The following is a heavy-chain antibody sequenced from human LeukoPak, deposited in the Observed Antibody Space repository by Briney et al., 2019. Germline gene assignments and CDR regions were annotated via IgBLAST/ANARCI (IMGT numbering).Heavy chain of an antibody. J-gene: IGHJ3*02. CDR3: ARARITMIVVVTPHDAFDI. Sequence: PSETLSLTCAVYGGSFSGYYWSWIRQPPGKGLEWIGEINHSGSTNYNPSLKSRVTISVDTSKNQFSLKLSSVTAADTAAYYCARARITMIVVVTPHDAFDIWGQGTMVTVSS. CDR1: GGSFSGYY. CDR2: INHSGST. D-gene: IGHD3-22*01. V-gene: IGHV4-34*01.